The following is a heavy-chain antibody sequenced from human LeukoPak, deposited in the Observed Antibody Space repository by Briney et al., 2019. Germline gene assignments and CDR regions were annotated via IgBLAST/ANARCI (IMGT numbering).Heavy chain of an antibody. V-gene: IGHV3-30-3*01. J-gene: IGHJ4*02. CDR3: AGGRGWLVDY. Sequence: PGRSLRLSCAASGFTFSSYAMHWVRQAPGKGLEWVAVISYDGSNKYYADSVKGRFTISRDNFENTLYLQMNSLRAEDTAVYFCAGGRGWLVDYWGQGTRVTVSS. CDR1: GFTFSSYA. D-gene: IGHD3-22*01. CDR2: ISYDGSNK.